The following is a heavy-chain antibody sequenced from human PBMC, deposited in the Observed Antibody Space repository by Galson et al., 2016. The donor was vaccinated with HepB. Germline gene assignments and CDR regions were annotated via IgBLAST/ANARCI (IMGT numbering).Heavy chain of an antibody. CDR2: INHSGST. V-gene: IGHV4-34*01. J-gene: IGHJ6*02. CDR1: GESLSGSH. D-gene: IGHD3-10*01. Sequence: SETLSLTCTVSGESLSGSHWTWVRQPPRRGLEWIGEINHSGSTNYNPSPKSRVPISVDTSTSQFSLDLASVTSADTAVYFCARLRTLGSRAAEGWFYYGLDVWGRGTTVTVSS. CDR3: ARLRTLGSRAAEGWFYYGLDV.